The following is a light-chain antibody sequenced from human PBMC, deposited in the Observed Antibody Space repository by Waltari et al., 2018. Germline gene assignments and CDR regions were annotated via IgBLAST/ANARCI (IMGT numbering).Light chain of an antibody. V-gene: IGKV3-11*01. Sequence: EIVLTQSPATLSLSPGERATLSCRAGQSVRSYLAWYQQKPGQAPRLLFFDASKRATGIPARFSGSGSGTDFTRTISSLEPEDSAIYYCQQRDNWPPAITFGQGTRLEIK. CDR2: DAS. CDR1: QSVRSY. J-gene: IGKJ5*01. CDR3: QQRDNWPPAIT.